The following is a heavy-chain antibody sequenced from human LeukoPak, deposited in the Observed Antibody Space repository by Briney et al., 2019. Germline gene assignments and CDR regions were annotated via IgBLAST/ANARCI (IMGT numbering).Heavy chain of an antibody. J-gene: IGHJ4*02. V-gene: IGHV3-74*01. D-gene: IGHD4-11*01. Sequence: GGSLRLSCAASGFTFSSYWTHWVRQAPGKGLVWVSRINSDGSSTSYADSVKGRFTISRDNAKNTLYLQMNSLRAEDTAVYYCTTGDYIGLDYWGQGTLVTVSS. CDR1: GFTFSSYW. CDR3: TTGDYIGLDY. CDR2: INSDGSST.